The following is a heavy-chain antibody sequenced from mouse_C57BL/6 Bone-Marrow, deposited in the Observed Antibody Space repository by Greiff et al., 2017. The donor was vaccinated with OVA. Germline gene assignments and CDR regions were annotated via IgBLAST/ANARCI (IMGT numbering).Heavy chain of an antibody. D-gene: IGHD2-4*01. CDR2: IYPRSGNT. CDR1: GYTFTSYG. V-gene: IGHV1-81*01. CDR3: ARVEGYYDYDGSWFAY. J-gene: IGHJ3*01. Sequence: QVHVKQSGAELARPGASVKLSCKASGYTFTSYGISWVKQRTGQGLEWIGEIYPRSGNTYYNEKFKGKATLTADKSSSTAYMELRSLTSEDSAVYFCARVEGYYDYDGSWFAYWGQGTLVTVSA.